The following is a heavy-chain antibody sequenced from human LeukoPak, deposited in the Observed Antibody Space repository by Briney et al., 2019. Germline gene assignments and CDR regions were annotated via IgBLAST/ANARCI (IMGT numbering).Heavy chain of an antibody. J-gene: IGHJ4*02. Sequence: GGTLRLSCAASGFTFNSYGMSWVRQAPGKGLEWVSAISGSGGSTYYSDSVKGRFTISRDNSKNTLYLQMNSLRAEDTAVYYCARRAGAYSHPYDYWGQGTLVTVSS. CDR3: ARRAGAYSHPYDY. CDR1: GFTFNSYG. V-gene: IGHV3-23*01. CDR2: ISGSGGST. D-gene: IGHD4/OR15-4a*01.